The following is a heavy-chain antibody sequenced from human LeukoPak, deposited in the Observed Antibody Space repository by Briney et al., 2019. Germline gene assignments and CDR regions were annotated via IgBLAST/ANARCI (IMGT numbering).Heavy chain of an antibody. Sequence: ASVKVSCKASGYTFTGYYIHWVRQAPGQGLEWMGWINPNSGGTNYGQKFQGRVTMTRDTSISTAYMELSRLRSDDTAVYYCAGVVASRAWWPNDYWGQGTLVTVSS. CDR2: INPNSGGT. CDR3: AGVVASRAWWPNDY. J-gene: IGHJ4*02. CDR1: GYTFTGYY. D-gene: IGHD2-15*01. V-gene: IGHV1-2*02.